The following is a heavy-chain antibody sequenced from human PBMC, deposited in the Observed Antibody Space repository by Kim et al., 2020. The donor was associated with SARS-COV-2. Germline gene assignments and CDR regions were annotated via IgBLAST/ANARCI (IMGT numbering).Heavy chain of an antibody. CDR3: ARDYSNYATYFDY. V-gene: IGHV4-39*07. CDR2: IYYSGST. D-gene: IGHD4-4*01. CDR1: GGSISSSSYY. Sequence: SETLSLTCTVSGGSISSSSYYWGWIRQPPGKGLEWIGSIYYSGSTYYNPSLKSRVTISVDTSKNQFSLKLSSVTAADTAVYYCARDYSNYATYFDYWGQGTLVTVSS. J-gene: IGHJ4*02.